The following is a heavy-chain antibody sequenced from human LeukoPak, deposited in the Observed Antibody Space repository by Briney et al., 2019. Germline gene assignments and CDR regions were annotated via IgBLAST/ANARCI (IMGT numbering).Heavy chain of an antibody. CDR3: AREGGYGDYADY. Sequence: GGSLRLSCAASGFTVSSNYMSWVRQAPGKGLEWVSVIYSCGSTYYADSVKGRFTISRDNSKNTLYLQMNSLGAEDTAVYYCAREGGYGDYADYWGQGTLVTVSS. D-gene: IGHD4-17*01. CDR2: IYSCGST. V-gene: IGHV3-66*03. J-gene: IGHJ4*02. CDR1: GFTVSSNY.